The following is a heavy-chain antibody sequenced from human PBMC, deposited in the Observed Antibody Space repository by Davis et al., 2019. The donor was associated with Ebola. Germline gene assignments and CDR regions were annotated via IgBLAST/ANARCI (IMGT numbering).Heavy chain of an antibody. D-gene: IGHD1-26*01. CDR3: ARRKYVGATPYFDY. J-gene: IGHJ4*02. V-gene: IGHV4-4*02. CDR2: IYHSGST. CDR1: GGSFSSSNW. Sequence: GSLRLSCAVSGGSFSSSNWWSWVRQPPGKGLEWIGEIYHSGSTNYNPSLKSRVTISVDTSKNQFSVRLNSVTAADTAVYYCARRKYVGATPYFDYWGQGTLVTVSS.